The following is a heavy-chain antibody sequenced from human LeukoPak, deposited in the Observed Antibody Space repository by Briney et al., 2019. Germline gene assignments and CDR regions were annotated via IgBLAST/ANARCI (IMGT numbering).Heavy chain of an antibody. CDR1: GDSVSSNSAS. V-gene: IGHV6-1*01. CDR3: VREQLGKADY. D-gene: IGHD5-18*01. J-gene: IGHJ4*02. CDR2: TYYRSKWYN. Sequence: SQTLSLTCVISGDSVSSNSASWNWIRQSPSRGLEWLGRTYYRSKWYNDYAVSVESRMTINPDTSKNQFSLQLNSVTPEDAAMYYCVREQLGKADYWGQGTLVTVSS.